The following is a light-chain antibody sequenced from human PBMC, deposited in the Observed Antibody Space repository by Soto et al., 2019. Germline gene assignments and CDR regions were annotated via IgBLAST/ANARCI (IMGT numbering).Light chain of an antibody. V-gene: IGLV4-60*03. Sequence: QSVLTQSSSASAFLGSSVKLTLTLSSGHSSYIIAWHQQQPGKAPRYLMKLEGSGSYNKGSGVPDRFSGSSSGADRYLTISNLQSEDEADYYCETWERNTYVVFGGGTKHTVL. CDR3: ETWERNTYVV. J-gene: IGLJ2*01. CDR2: LEGSGSY. CDR1: SGHSSYI.